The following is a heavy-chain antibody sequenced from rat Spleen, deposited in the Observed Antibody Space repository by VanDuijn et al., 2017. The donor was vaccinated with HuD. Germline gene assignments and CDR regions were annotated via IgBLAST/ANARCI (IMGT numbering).Heavy chain of an antibody. Sequence: EVQLQESGPGLVKPSQSLSLTCSVTGYSITSNYWGWIRKFPGNKMEWIGHISYSGSTSYNPSLKSRISITRDTSKNQFFLQLNSVTTEDTATYYCARSPSYGYTYADWGQGVMVTVSS. CDR2: ISYSGST. CDR3: ARSPSYGYTYAD. D-gene: IGHD1-9*01. V-gene: IGHV3-1*01. J-gene: IGHJ2*01. CDR1: GYSITSNY.